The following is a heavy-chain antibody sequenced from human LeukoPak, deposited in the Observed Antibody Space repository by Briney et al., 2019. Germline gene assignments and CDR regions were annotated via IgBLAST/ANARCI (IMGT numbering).Heavy chain of an antibody. Sequence: SETLSLTCTVSGTSISTYYWSSIRQPAGKGLEWIGRISTSGSPNYNPSLKSRVTMSVDTSKNQFSLKLTSVTAADTAVYFCARDGSYGSGTYFGFDIWGHTIMVTVSS. CDR1: GTSISTYY. V-gene: IGHV4-4*07. CDR2: ISTSGSP. CDR3: ARDGSYGSGTYFGFDI. D-gene: IGHD3-10*01. J-gene: IGHJ3*02.